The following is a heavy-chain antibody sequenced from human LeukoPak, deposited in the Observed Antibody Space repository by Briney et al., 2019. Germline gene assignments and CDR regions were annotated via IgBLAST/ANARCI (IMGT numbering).Heavy chain of an antibody. V-gene: IGHV3-66*01. D-gene: IGHD3-9*01. CDR2: IYRGGST. CDR3: ARAFDSWTGYFDY. CDR1: GFTVSSNS. Sequence: GASLRLSCAASGFTVSSNSMSWVRQAPGKGLEWVSVIYRGGSTYYADSVKGRFTISRDNSKNTLYLQMNSLRAEDTAVYYCARAFDSWTGYFDYWGQGTLITVSS. J-gene: IGHJ4*02.